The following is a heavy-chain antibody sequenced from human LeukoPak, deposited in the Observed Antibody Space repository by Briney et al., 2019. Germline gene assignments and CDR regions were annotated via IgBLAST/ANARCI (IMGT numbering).Heavy chain of an antibody. CDR2: ISGSGGST. J-gene: IGHJ6*02. V-gene: IGHV3-23*01. D-gene: IGHD3-22*01. CDR3: AKDTVAYYYDSSGYYYNYYYGMDV. CDR1: GFTFSSYA. Sequence: GGSLRLSCAASGFTFSSYAMSWVRQAPGKGLEWVSAISGSGGSTYYADSVKGRFTISRDNSKNTLYLQMNSLRAEDTAVYYCAKDTVAYYYDSSGYYYNYYYGMDVWGQGTTVTVSS.